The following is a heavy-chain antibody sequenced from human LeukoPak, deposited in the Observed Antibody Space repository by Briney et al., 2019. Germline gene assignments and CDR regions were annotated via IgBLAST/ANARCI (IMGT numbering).Heavy chain of an antibody. Sequence: ASETLSLTCTVSGGSISSYYWSWIRQPPGKGLEWIGYIYYSGSTNYNPSLKSRVTISVDTPKNQFSLKLSSVTAADTAMYYCARDRHEPGPWGPGTMVTVSS. CDR2: IYYSGST. CDR3: ARDRHEPGP. V-gene: IGHV4-59*12. J-gene: IGHJ3*01. CDR1: GGSISSYY.